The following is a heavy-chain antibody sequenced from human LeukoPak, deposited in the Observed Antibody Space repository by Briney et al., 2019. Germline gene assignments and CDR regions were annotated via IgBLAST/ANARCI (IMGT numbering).Heavy chain of an antibody. Sequence: AASVKVSCKASGYTFTGYYMHWVRQAPGQGLEWMGWINPNSGGTNYAQKFQGRVTMTRDTSISTAYMELSRLRSDDTAVYYCARGSWLEMYYFDYWGQGTLVTVSS. V-gene: IGHV1-2*02. J-gene: IGHJ4*02. CDR2: INPNSGGT. CDR3: ARGSWLEMYYFDY. D-gene: IGHD5-24*01. CDR1: GYTFTGYY.